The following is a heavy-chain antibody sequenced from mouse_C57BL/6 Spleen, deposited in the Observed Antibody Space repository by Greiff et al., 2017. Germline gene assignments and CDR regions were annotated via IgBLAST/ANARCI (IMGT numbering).Heavy chain of an antibody. D-gene: IGHD1-1*01. CDR1: GYSITSGYY. CDR2: ISYDGSN. CDR3: AREGSTVGKNYFDY. J-gene: IGHJ2*01. Sequence: VQLQQSGPGLVKPSQSLSLTCSVTGYSITSGYYWNWIRQFPGNKLEWMGYISYDGSNNYNPSLKNRISITRDTSKNQFFLKLNSVTTEDTATYYCAREGSTVGKNYFDYWGQGTTLTVSS. V-gene: IGHV3-6*01.